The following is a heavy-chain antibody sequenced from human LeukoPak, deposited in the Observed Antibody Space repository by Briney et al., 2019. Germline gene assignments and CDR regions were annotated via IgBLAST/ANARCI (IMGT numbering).Heavy chain of an antibody. V-gene: IGHV4-39*01. D-gene: IGHD3-22*01. CDR2: VHYSGNT. CDR1: GDSISRCNFY. CDR3: ARPTYDDNSGYYY. Sequence: PSETLSLTCTVSGDSISRCNFYWGWIRKPPGKGLEWVGSVHYSGNTYYNPSLKSPVTISVDTSKNQFSLKLTSVTAADTAVYYCARPTYDDNSGYYYWGQGTLVTVSS. J-gene: IGHJ4*02.